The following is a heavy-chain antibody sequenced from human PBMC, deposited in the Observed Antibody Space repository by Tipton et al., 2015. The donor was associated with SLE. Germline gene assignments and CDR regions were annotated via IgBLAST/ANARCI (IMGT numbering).Heavy chain of an antibody. CDR3: ARDAYCSGGSCYGFDS. J-gene: IGHJ4*02. CDR1: GDSINSYY. V-gene: IGHV4-59*01. Sequence: GLVKPSETLSLTCTVSGDSINSYYWSWIRQPPGKGLEWIGHISYSGSTHYNSSLKSRVTLSLDASKNQFSLTVSSVTAADTAVYHCARDAYCSGGSCYGFDSWGPGTLVAVSS. D-gene: IGHD2-15*01. CDR2: ISYSGST.